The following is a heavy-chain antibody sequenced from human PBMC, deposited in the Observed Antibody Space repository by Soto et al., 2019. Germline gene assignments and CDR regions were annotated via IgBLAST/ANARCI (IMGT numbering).Heavy chain of an antibody. Sequence: QVQLVQSGAEVKKPGASVKVSCKASGYIFTNYAIHWVRQAPGQRLEWMGWISGADGNTRYSPKFQGRLTISTDTSASTAYMELSSLRSEVTAVFYCARDRTTSSTRRFDYWGQGTLVTVSS. CDR1: GYIFTNYA. CDR3: ARDRTTSSTRRFDY. D-gene: IGHD4-17*01. V-gene: IGHV1-3*01. J-gene: IGHJ4*02. CDR2: ISGADGNT.